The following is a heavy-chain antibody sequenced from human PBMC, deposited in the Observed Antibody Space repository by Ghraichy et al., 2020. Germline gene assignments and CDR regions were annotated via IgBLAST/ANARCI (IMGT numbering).Heavy chain of an antibody. CDR2: IKQDGSEK. CDR3: ARDRLPVVTPHFDY. J-gene: IGHJ4*02. Sequence: GGSLRLSCAASGFTFSSYWMSWVRQAPGKGLEWVANIKQDGSEKYYVDSVKGRFTISRDNAKNSLYLQMNSLRAEDTAVYYCARDRLPVVTPHFDYWGQGTLVTVSS. CDR1: GFTFSSYW. D-gene: IGHD4-23*01. V-gene: IGHV3-7*01.